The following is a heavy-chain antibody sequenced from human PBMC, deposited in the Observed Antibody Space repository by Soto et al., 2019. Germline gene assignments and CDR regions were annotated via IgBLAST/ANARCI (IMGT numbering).Heavy chain of an antibody. V-gene: IGHV1-69*13. Sequence: SVKVSCKASGGTFSSYAISWVRQAPGQGLEWMGGIIPIFGTANYAQKFQGRVTITADESTSTDYMELSSLRSEDTALYYCARLGSCLNWIYDYWGQGPLVTVSS. CDR2: IIPIFGTA. CDR3: ARLGSCLNWIYDY. D-gene: IGHD1-7*01. J-gene: IGHJ4*02. CDR1: GGTFSSYA.